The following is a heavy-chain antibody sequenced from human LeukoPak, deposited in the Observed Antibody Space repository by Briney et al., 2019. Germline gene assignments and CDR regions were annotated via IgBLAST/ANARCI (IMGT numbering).Heavy chain of an antibody. CDR3: VRESVRDYYFDY. Sequence: GGSLRLSCRGSGFRFGGYALSWVRQAPGRGLEWVGFIRSKALYGTSEYAASVEGRFTISRDDSNSIAHLQMNSLKTEDAAVYFCVRESVRDYYFDYWGQGTLVTVSS. V-gene: IGHV3-49*04. D-gene: IGHD3-10*02. CDR1: GFRFGGYA. CDR2: IRSKALYGTS. J-gene: IGHJ4*02.